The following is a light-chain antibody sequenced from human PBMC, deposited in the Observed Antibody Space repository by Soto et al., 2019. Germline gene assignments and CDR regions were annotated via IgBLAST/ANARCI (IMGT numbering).Light chain of an antibody. CDR2: DAS. J-gene: IGKJ1*01. CDR3: QQYNSYPWT. Sequence: DIPMTQSSSTVVASVGDRVTITCRASQRISSWLAWYQQKPGKAPKLLIYDASSLESGVPSTFSGSGSGTEFTLTISSLQPDDFATYYCQQYNSYPWTFGQGTKVDIK. CDR1: QRISSW. V-gene: IGKV1-5*01.